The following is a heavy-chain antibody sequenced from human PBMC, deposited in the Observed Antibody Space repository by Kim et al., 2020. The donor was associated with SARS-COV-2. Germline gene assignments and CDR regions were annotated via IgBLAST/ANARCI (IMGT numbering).Heavy chain of an antibody. CDR1: GFTFSSYG. Sequence: GGSLRLSCAASGFTFSSYGMHWVRQAPGKGLEWVAVISYDGSNKYYADSVKGRFTISRDNSKNTLYLQMNSLRAEDTAVYYCAKDLGSYDFWSGYPPATNYYGMDVWGQGTTVTVSS. CDR3: AKDLGSYDFWSGYPPATNYYGMDV. J-gene: IGHJ6*02. V-gene: IGHV3-30*18. CDR2: ISYDGSNK. D-gene: IGHD3-3*01.